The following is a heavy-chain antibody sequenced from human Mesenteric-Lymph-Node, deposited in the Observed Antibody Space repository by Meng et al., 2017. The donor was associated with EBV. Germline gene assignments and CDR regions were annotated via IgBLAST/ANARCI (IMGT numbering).Heavy chain of an antibody. CDR2: LYDSGTT. J-gene: IGHJ5*02. Sequence: GHLQESEPRLVMPVESLLLSFSFSGGPMRGSSVSWIRQSPGKGLEWIGYLYDSGTTNYNPSLESRVIISVDRSNNQFSLNLSSVTAADTAIYYCARDLYGSWFGPWGQGTLVTVSS. CDR1: GGPMRGSS. CDR3: ARDLYGSWFGP. V-gene: IGHV4-59*12. D-gene: IGHD4-17*01.